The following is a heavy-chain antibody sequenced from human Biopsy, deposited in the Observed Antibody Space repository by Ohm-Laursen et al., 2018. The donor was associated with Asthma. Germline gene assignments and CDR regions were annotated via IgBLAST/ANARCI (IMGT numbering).Heavy chain of an antibody. CDR2: MSYDGSIK. CDR1: GFTFSSYG. Sequence: LTLTCAASGFTFSSYGMDWVRQAPGKGLEWVALMSYDGSIKDYADSVKGRFTTSRDNSMNTLYLHMNSLRVEDTAVYYCARGLDYSGRSGFDYWGQGTLVTVSS. D-gene: IGHD3-10*01. J-gene: IGHJ4*02. CDR3: ARGLDYSGRSGFDY. V-gene: IGHV3-33*05.